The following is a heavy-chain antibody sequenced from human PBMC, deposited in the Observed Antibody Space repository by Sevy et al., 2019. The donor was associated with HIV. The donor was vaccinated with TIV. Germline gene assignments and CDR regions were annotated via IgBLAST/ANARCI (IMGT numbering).Heavy chain of an antibody. Sequence: GGSLRLSCAASGFTFSSYAMNWVHQAPGKGLEWVSAISHSGGSTYYADSVKGRFTISRDNSENTLYLQMNSLRAEDTAVYYCAKGTLVVPAVIYYYYGMDVWGQGTTVTVSS. CDR1: GFTFSSYA. J-gene: IGHJ6*02. V-gene: IGHV3-23*01. CDR2: ISHSGGST. D-gene: IGHD2-2*02. CDR3: AKGTLVVPAVIYYYYGMDV.